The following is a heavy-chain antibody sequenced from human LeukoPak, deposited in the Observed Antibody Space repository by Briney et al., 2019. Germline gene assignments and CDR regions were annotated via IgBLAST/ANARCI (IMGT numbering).Heavy chain of an antibody. D-gene: IGHD4-17*01. J-gene: IGHJ6*03. CDR3: ARERGNGDPVYYYYYYMDV. Sequence: SQTLSLTCAISGDSVSSNSAAWHWIRQSPSRGLEWLGRTYYRSKWYNDYAVSVKSRITINPDTSKNQFSLQLNSVTPEDTAVYYCARERGNGDPVYYYYYYMDVWGKGTTVTVSS. CDR2: TYYRSKWYN. V-gene: IGHV6-1*01. CDR1: GDSVSSNSAA.